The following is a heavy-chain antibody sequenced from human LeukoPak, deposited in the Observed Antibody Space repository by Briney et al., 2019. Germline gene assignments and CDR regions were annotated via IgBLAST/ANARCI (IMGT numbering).Heavy chain of an antibody. CDR1: GYTFTSYY. CDR2: INPSGGST. D-gene: IGHD3-10*01. Sequence: GASVKVSCKASGYTFTSYYMHWVRQAPGQGLEWMGIINPSGGSTNYAQKFQGRVTMTRDTSASTAYMELSSLRSEDTAVYYCARDSGHFDYWGQGTLVTVSS. V-gene: IGHV1-46*01. CDR3: ARDSGHFDY. J-gene: IGHJ4*02.